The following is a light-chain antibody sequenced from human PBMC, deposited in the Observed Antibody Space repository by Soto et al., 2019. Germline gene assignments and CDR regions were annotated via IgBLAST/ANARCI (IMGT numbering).Light chain of an antibody. V-gene: IGKV3-15*01. CDR1: QSINNK. Sequence: EIKLTQSPATLSMSPGESATLSCRASQSINNKLAWYQQKPGQAPRLLIYATSARATGVPARFSGSGSGTEFTLTISSLQSEDCAVYYCQQYDNWPPTTFGQGTKVEIK. CDR3: QQYDNWPPTT. CDR2: ATS. J-gene: IGKJ1*01.